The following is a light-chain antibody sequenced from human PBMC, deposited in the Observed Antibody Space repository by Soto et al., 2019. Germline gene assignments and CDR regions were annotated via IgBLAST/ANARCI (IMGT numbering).Light chain of an antibody. CDR1: QSVVSSY. V-gene: IGKV3-20*01. J-gene: IGKJ1*01. Sequence: EILFTQSPGTLSLSPGERATLSCRASQSVVSSYVAWYQQTPGQAPRLLIYGSSNRATGIPDRFSVSGSGTDFTLTISRXEPEDFAVYYCQQFGHSPWTFGQGTKVDIK. CDR3: QQFGHSPWT. CDR2: GSS.